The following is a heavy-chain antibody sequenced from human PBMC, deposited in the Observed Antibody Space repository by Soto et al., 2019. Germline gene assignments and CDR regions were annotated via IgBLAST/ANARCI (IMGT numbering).Heavy chain of an antibody. J-gene: IGHJ4*02. CDR2: ILPSGGGS. D-gene: IGHD2-21*02. Sequence: ASGKGSSPAPGYTLYTYYLHWAGQAHGQGLEWMGIILPSGGGSAYAQKFLGRVTMTRDTSTSTVFMELSSLRSADTAVYYCARGGHIAVVTASFDYWGQGTLVTV. V-gene: IGHV1-46*02. CDR1: GYTLYTYY. CDR3: ARGGHIAVVTASFDY.